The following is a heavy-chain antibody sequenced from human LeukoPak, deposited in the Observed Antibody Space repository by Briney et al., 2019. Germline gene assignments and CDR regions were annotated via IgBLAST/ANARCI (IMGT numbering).Heavy chain of an antibody. CDR1: GGSISSSSYY. Sequence: SETLSLTCTVSGGSISSSSYYWGWIRQLPGKGLEWIGSIYYSGSTYYNPSLKSRVTISVDTSKNQFSLKLSSVTAADTAVYYCARLSGSGTAFDYWGQGTLVTVSS. D-gene: IGHD3-10*01. V-gene: IGHV4-39*01. CDR3: ARLSGSGTAFDY. CDR2: IYYSGST. J-gene: IGHJ4*02.